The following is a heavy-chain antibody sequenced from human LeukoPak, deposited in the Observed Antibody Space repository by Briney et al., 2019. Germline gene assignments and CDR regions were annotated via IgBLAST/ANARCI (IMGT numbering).Heavy chain of an antibody. CDR1: GFTFSSYW. Sequence: GGSLRLSCAASGFTFSSYWMSWVRQAPGKGLEWVSNIKQDGSEKYYVDSVKGRFTISRDNAKNSLYLQMNSLRAEDTAVYYCARGGLYYYDSSGYVGAFDIWGQGTMVTVSS. CDR3: ARGGLYYYDSSGYVGAFDI. D-gene: IGHD3-22*01. CDR2: IKQDGSEK. J-gene: IGHJ3*02. V-gene: IGHV3-7*05.